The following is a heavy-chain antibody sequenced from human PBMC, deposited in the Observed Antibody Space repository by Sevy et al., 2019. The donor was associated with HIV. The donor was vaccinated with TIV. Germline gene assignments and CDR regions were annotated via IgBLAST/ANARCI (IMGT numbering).Heavy chain of an antibody. CDR3: AKVDVVVPVADYGMDV. V-gene: IGHV3-23*01. J-gene: IGHJ6*02. Sequence: GGSLRLSCAASGFTFSNYAMSWVRQAPGKGLELVSSISRSGGSTYYADSVKGRFTISRDNSKNTLYLQMNSLRAEDTAVYYCAKVDVVVPVADYGMDVWGQGTTVTVSS. CDR2: ISRSGGST. CDR1: GFTFSNYA. D-gene: IGHD2-2*01.